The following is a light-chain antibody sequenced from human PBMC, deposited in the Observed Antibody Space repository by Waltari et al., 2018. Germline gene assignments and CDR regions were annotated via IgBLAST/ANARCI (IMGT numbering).Light chain of an antibody. CDR1: QSVCTNS. CDR2: GAS. J-gene: IGKJ4*01. Sequence: DIVLTLSPGTLSLSPGERATLSCRASQSVCTNSLAWYQQKPGQAPRLLIFGASNRASGIPDRFSGSGSGTDFTLTIGRLEPEDFAMYYCQQYHDSPPTFGGGTNVEI. CDR3: QQYHDSPPT. V-gene: IGKV3-20*01.